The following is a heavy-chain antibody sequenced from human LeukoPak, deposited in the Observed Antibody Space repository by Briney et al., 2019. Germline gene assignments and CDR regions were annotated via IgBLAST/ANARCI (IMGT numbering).Heavy chain of an antibody. CDR3: TKDPNGDYVGAFDP. CDR2: ITGTHYTT. V-gene: IGHV3-23*01. Sequence: GGSLRLSCAASGFTFSSFAMTWVRQAPGKGLEWVSSITGTHYTTYNTDSVKRRFTISRDNSKNTLYLQMNSLRADDTAVYYCTKDPNGDYVGAFDPWGQGTLVTVSS. J-gene: IGHJ5*02. CDR1: GFTFSSFA. D-gene: IGHD4-17*01.